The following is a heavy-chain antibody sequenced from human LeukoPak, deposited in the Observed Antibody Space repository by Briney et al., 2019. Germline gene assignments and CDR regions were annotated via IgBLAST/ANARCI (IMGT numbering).Heavy chain of an antibody. Sequence: LSLTCAVYGGSFSGYYWSWIRQAPGKGLEWVSYISSSGSTIYYADSVKGRFTISRDNAKNSLYLQMNSLRAEDTAVYYCARDSTTVTDYWGQGTLVTVSS. CDR1: GGSFSGYY. V-gene: IGHV3-11*04. J-gene: IGHJ4*02. CDR2: ISSSGSTI. CDR3: ARDSTTVTDY. D-gene: IGHD4-17*01.